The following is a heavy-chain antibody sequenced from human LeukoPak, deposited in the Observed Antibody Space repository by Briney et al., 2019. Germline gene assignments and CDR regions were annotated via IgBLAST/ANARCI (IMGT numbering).Heavy chain of an antibody. CDR3: AKEWGIASYYYYYYYMDV. Sequence: GGSLRLSCAASGFTFSNYAMSWVRQAPGKRLEWVSAISGSGGSTNYVDSVKGRFTISRDNSKNTLYLQMNSLRVEDTALYYCAKEWGIASYYYYYYYMDVWGKGTTVTISS. CDR2: ISGSGGST. CDR1: GFTFSNYA. D-gene: IGHD6-13*01. J-gene: IGHJ6*03. V-gene: IGHV3-23*01.